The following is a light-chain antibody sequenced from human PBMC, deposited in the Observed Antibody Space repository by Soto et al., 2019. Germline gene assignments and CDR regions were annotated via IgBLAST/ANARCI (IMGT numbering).Light chain of an antibody. J-gene: IGLJ2*01. CDR2: EGT. V-gene: IGLV2-23*01. Sequence: QSALTQPASVSGSPGQSITVSCTGTSSDVGGYSLVSWYHQNPGKPPKLVIYEGTKRPSGVSNRLSGSMSGNTASLTISGLQAEDEGDYYCCLYSGSTVIFGGGTKLTVL. CDR3: CLYSGSTVI. CDR1: SSDVGGYSL.